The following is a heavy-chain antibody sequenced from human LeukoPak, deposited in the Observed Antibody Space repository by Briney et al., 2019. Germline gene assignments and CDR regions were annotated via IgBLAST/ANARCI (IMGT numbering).Heavy chain of an antibody. CDR2: IYYSGST. D-gene: IGHD2-15*01. J-gene: IGHJ4*02. V-gene: IGHV4-59*01. Sequence: SETLSLTCTVSGGSISSYYWSWIRQPPGKGLEWIGYIYYSGSTNYNPSLKSRVTISVDTSKNQFSLKLSSVTAADTAVYYCARSPTVVDYFDYWGQGTLVTVSS. CDR1: GGSISSYY. CDR3: ARSPTVVDYFDY.